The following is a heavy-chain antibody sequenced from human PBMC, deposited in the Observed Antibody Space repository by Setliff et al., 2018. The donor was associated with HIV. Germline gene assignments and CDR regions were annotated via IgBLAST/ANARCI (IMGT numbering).Heavy chain of an antibody. CDR2: IYHSGKT. CDR1: GGSISDNKYY. CDR3: AKDFQWSTVNTPLNYQYGMDV. D-gene: IGHD4-17*01. V-gene: IGHV4-39*02. Sequence: SETLSLTCSVSGGSISDNKYYWSWIRQPPGKGLEWTGSIYHSGKTYYNPSLKSRLTISVDTSKNQFSLKLSSVTAADTAVYYCAKDFQWSTVNTPLNYQYGMDVWGQGTTVTVSS. J-gene: IGHJ6*02.